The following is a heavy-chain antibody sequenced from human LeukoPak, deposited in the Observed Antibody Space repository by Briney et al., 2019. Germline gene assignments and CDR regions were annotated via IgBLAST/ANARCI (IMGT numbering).Heavy chain of an antibody. CDR3: ARAVWKGAFDI. Sequence: ASXXVXXKASXXTFXXXYMHWVRQAPGQGREGMGWINPNSGGTNYEQKFQGRGTIARDRYISKTYMELSRLRSDDTAVYYCARAVWKGAFDIWGQGTIVTVSS. CDR2: INPNSGGT. J-gene: IGHJ3*02. CDR1: XXTFXXXY. D-gene: IGHD1-1*01. V-gene: IGHV1-2*02.